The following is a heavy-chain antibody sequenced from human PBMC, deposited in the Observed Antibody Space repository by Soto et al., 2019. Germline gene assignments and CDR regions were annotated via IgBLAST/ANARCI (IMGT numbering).Heavy chain of an antibody. CDR1: GFTFSSYG. V-gene: IGHV3-30*18. CDR3: AKDLRYYDSSGYSPPYFGY. D-gene: IGHD3-22*01. J-gene: IGHJ4*02. CDR2: ISCDGSNK. Sequence: GGSLRLSCAASGFTFSSYGMHWVRQAPGKGLAWVAVISCDGSNKYYADSVKGRFTISRDNSKNTLYLQMNSLRAEDTAVYYCAKDLRYYDSSGYSPPYFGYWGQGTLVTVSS.